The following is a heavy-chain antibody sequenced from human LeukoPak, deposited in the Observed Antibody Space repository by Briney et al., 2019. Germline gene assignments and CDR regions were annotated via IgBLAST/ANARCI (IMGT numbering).Heavy chain of an antibody. V-gene: IGHV3-69-1*01. J-gene: IGHJ4*02. Sequence: GGSLRLSCAASGFTFSNYWMYWVRQAPGKGLEWVSHITSSSTIYYADSVKGRFTISRDNAKNSLYLQMNSLRDEDTAVYYCARRFDSWGQGTLVTVSS. CDR1: GFTFSNYW. CDR2: ITSSSTI. CDR3: ARRFDS.